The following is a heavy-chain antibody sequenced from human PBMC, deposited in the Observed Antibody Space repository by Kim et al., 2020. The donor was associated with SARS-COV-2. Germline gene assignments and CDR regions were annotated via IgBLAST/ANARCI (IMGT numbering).Heavy chain of an antibody. Sequence: KSRVTISVDTSKNQFSLKLSSVTAADTAVYYCARDVYYYGSGSYRQWFDPWGQGTLVTVSS. V-gene: IGHV4-59*01. J-gene: IGHJ5*02. CDR3: ARDVYYYGSGSYRQWFDP. D-gene: IGHD3-10*01.